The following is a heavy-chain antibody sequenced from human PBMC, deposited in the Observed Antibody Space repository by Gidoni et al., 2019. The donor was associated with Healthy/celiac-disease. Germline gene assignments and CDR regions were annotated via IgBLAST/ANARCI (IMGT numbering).Heavy chain of an antibody. V-gene: IGHV3-30*04. D-gene: IGHD6-13*01. CDR3: ARVTIAAAGRDY. CDR1: GFTFSSYA. J-gene: IGHJ4*02. CDR2: ISYDGSNK. Sequence: QVQLVESGGGVVQPGRSLRLSCAAPGFTFSSYAMHWVRQAPGKGLEWVAVISYDGSNKYYADSVKGRFTISRDNSKNTLYLQMNSLRAEDTAVYYCARVTIAAAGRDYWGQGTLVTVSS.